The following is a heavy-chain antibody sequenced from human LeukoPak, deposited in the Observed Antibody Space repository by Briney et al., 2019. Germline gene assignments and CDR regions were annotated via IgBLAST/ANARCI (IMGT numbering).Heavy chain of an antibody. CDR1: GGSISSYY. V-gene: IGHV4-4*07. D-gene: IGHD6-13*01. CDR2: IYTSGST. Sequence: SETLSLTCTVSGGSISSYYWSWIRQPPGKGLEWIGRIYTSGSTNYNPSLKSRVTMSVDTSKNQFSLKLSSVTAADTAVYYCARVKYGSSWSGYYYYYMDVWGKGTTVTISS. J-gene: IGHJ6*03. CDR3: ARVKYGSSWSGYYYYYMDV.